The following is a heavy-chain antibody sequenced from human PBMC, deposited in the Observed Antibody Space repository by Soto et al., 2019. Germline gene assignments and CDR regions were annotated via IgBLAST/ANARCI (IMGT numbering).Heavy chain of an antibody. J-gene: IGHJ6*02. CDR2: IIPIFGTA. CDR1: GVTFSSYA. V-gene: IGHV1-69*12. Sequence: QVQLVQSGAEVKKPGSSVKVCCKAAGVTFSSYAISWVRQAPGQGLEWMGGIIPIFGTADYAQKFQGRVTITADESTSTAYMELSSFKSEDTAVYYCARHVPAAGYYYGMDVWGQGTTVTVSS. CDR3: ARHVPAAGYYYGMDV. D-gene: IGHD2-2*01.